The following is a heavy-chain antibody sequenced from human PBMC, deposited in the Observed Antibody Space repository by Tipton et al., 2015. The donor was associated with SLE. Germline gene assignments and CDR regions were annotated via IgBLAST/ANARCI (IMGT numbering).Heavy chain of an antibody. Sequence: RSLRLSCAASGFTFSDYAMNWVRQAPGKGLEWVGFIKIKAYGGTTEYAASVKDRFTISRDDSKSIAYLQMNNLKTEDTAVYYCAKELSYYYGIDYWGQGTLVTVSS. CDR2: IKIKAYGGTT. CDR3: AKELSYYYGIDY. V-gene: IGHV3-49*04. J-gene: IGHJ4*02. CDR1: GFTFSDYA. D-gene: IGHD3-10*01.